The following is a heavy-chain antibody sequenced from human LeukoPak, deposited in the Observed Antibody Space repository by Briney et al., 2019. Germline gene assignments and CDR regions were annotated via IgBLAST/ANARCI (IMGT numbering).Heavy chain of an antibody. CDR1: GGSISSSSYY. CDR2: IYYSGST. CDR3: ANGAR. J-gene: IGHJ4*02. Sequence: SETLSLTCTVSGGSISSSSYYWGWIRQPPGKGLEWIGSIYYSGSTYYNPSLKSRVTMSVDTSKNQFSLKLSSVTAADTAVYYCANGARWGQGTLVTVSS. V-gene: IGHV4-39*07.